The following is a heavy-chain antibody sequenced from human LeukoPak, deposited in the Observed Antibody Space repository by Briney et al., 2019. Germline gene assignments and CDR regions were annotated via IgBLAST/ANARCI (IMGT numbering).Heavy chain of an antibody. Sequence: PGGSLRLSCAASGLTFSSYSMNWVRQAPGKGLEWVSSISSSSSYIYYADSVKGRFTISRDNAKNSLYLQMNSLRAEDTAVYYCARSFRGSDGDFDYWGQGTQVTVSS. D-gene: IGHD5-12*01. V-gene: IGHV3-21*01. CDR1: GLTFSSYS. CDR3: ARSFRGSDGDFDY. J-gene: IGHJ4*02. CDR2: ISSSSSYI.